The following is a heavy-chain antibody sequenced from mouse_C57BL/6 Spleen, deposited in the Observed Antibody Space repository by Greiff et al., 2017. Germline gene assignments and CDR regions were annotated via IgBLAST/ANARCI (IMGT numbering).Heavy chain of an antibody. J-gene: IGHJ2*01. V-gene: IGHV1-74*01. CDR3: TIYYSNYGFDD. CDR1: GYTFTSYW. Sequence: QVQLQQPGAELVKPGASVKVSCKASGYTFTSYWMHWVKQRPGQGLEWIGMIHPSDSDTNYNQKFKGKATLTVDKSSSTAYMQLSSLTSEDSAVYYCTIYYSNYGFDDWGQGTTRTVST. CDR2: IHPSDSDT. D-gene: IGHD2-5*01.